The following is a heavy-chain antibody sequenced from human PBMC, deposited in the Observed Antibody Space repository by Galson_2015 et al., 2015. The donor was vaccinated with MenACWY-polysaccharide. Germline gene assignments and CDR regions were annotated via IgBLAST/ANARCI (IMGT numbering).Heavy chain of an antibody. CDR2: IHPNSGGP. J-gene: IGHJ4*02. V-gene: IGHV1-2*02. CDR1: GSTFSGYH. CDR3: GRGGYGTGSGSY. Sequence: SVKVSCKASGSTFSGYHIHWVRTAPGQGLEWMGRIHPNSGGPTFAQKFQGRVTMTRDTSVSTVYMELNSLRSDDKAVYPCGRGGYGTGSGSYWGQGTLVTVSS. D-gene: IGHD3-10*01.